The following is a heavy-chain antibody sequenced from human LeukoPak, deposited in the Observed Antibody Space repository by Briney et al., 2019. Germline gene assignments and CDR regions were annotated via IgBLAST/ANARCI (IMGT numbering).Heavy chain of an antibody. V-gene: IGHV3-23*01. D-gene: IGHD1-1*01. CDR1: GFTFSSYA. Sequence: GGSLRLSCAASGFTFSSYAMSWVRQAPGKGLEWVSTISNSDNKPYYADSVKGRFTISRENSKNTLHLQMNSLTAEDAAMYYCAKATGTLGNWGQGTLVTVSS. J-gene: IGHJ4*02. CDR2: ISNSDNKP. CDR3: AKATGTLGN.